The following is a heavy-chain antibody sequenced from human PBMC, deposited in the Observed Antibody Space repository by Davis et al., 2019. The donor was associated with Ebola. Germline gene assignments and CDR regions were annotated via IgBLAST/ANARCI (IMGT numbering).Heavy chain of an antibody. D-gene: IGHD3-10*01. V-gene: IGHV1-18*01. CDR3: ARAPTWSQINYYCFDY. J-gene: IGHJ4*02. Sequence: ASVKVSCKASGYTFTSYDINWVRQATGQGLEWMGWISAYNGNTNYAQKLQGRVTITRDTSASTAYMELSSLRSEDTAVYYCARAPTWSQINYYCFDYWGQGTLVTASS. CDR2: ISAYNGNT. CDR1: GYTFTSYD.